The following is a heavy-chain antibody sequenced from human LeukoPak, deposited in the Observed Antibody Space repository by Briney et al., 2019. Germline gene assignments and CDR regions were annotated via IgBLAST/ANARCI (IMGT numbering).Heavy chain of an antibody. CDR1: GFTFSNYG. Sequence: GRSLRLSCAASGFTFSNYGLHWVRQAPGKGLEWLAVMWFDGSHKYYADSVKGRFTISRDNSKSMLYLQMNSLRAEDTAVYYCAKGPGYCSSTSCPADYWGQGTLVTVSS. V-gene: IGHV3-33*06. CDR2: MWFDGSHK. J-gene: IGHJ4*02. CDR3: AKGPGYCSSTSCPADY. D-gene: IGHD2-2*01.